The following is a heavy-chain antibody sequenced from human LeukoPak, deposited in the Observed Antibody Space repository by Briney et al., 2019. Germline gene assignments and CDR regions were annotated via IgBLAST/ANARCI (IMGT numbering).Heavy chain of an antibody. CDR2: IYYSGNT. J-gene: IGHJ3*02. CDR1: GXSINSYY. Sequence: PSETLSLTCTVSGXSINSYYGSWIRQPPGKGLEWVGYIYYSGNTNYNPSLKSRVTISVDTSKKQFSLKLSSVTAADTAVYYCARHYCGSSGDAFDIWGQGTMVTVSS. D-gene: IGHD3-22*01. V-gene: IGHV4-59*08. CDR3: ARHYCGSSGDAFDI.